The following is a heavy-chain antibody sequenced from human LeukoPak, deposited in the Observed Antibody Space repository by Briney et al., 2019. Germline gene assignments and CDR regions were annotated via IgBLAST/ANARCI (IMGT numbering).Heavy chain of an antibody. J-gene: IGHJ4*02. D-gene: IGHD3/OR15-3a*01. CDR1: GFTFSSYN. CDR3: ARGTGNYYGY. V-gene: IGHV3-21*01. Sequence: AGGSLRLSCAASGFTFSSYNMNWVRQAPGKGLEWVSSISSSSSYIYYADSVKGRFTISRDNAKNSLYLQMNSLRAEDTAVYYCARGTGNYYGYWGQGTLVTVSS. CDR2: ISSSSSYI.